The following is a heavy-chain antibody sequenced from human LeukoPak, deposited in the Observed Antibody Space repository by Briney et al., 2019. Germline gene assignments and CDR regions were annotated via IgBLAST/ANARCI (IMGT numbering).Heavy chain of an antibody. Sequence: SETLSLTCTVSGGSISSSSYYWGWIRQPPGKGLEWIGSIYYSGSTYYNPSLKSRVTISVDTSKNQFSLKLSSVTAADTAVYYCVRVPPSTPPRNAFDYWGQGTLVTVSS. J-gene: IGHJ4*02. V-gene: IGHV4-39*07. CDR2: IYYSGST. CDR3: VRVPPSTPPRNAFDY. D-gene: IGHD3-3*02. CDR1: GGSISSSSYY.